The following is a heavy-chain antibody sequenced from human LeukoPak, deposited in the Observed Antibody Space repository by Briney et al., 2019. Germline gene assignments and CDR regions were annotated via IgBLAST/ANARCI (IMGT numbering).Heavy chain of an antibody. CDR2: ISSSGSTI. V-gene: IGHV3-48*03. CDR3: AELGITMIGGV. J-gene: IGHJ6*04. Sequence: PGGSLRLSCEASGFTFSGSAMHWVRQAPGKGLEWVSYISSSGSTIYYADSVKGRFTISRDNAKNSLYLQMNSLRAEDTAVYYCAELGITMIGGVWGKGTTVTISS. CDR1: GFTFSGSA. D-gene: IGHD3-10*02.